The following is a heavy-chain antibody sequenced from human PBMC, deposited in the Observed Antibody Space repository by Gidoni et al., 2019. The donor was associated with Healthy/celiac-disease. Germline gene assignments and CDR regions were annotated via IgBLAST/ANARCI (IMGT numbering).Heavy chain of an antibody. J-gene: IGHJ5*02. CDR1: GGSFSVSY. V-gene: IGHV4-34*01. D-gene: IGHD2-2*01. CDR3: ARGGWIVLLPVSHRRSWFDP. Sequence: QVQLQQWGADLLKPSATLSLTCDVYGGSFSVSYWSWIRQPPGKWLEWIGEINHSGSTNYNPFLKSRVNISVDTSTNQLFLKLSSVTAADTAVYYCARGGWIVLLPVSHRRSWFDPWGQGTLVTVSS. CDR2: INHSGST.